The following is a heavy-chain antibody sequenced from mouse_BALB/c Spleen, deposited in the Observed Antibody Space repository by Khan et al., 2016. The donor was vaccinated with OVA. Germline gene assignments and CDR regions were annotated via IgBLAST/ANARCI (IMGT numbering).Heavy chain of an antibody. J-gene: IGHJ2*01. CDR1: GFSLTNYV. CDR3: ARDRGGFDY. Sequence: QVQLKESGPGLVAPSQSLSITCTVSGFSLTNYVVHWVRQPPGKGLEWLGVIWAGGNTNYTSARMSRLSISKDNYKSQVFLKMNSLQTDDTAMYYCARDRGGFDYWGQGTTLTVSS. V-gene: IGHV2-9*02. CDR2: IWAGGNT.